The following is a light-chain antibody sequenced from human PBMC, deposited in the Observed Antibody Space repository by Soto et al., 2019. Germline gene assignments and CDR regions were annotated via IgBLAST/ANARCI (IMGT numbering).Light chain of an antibody. CDR3: QQYNPGT. CDR1: QSISRG. V-gene: IGKV1-5*01. CDR2: EAS. J-gene: IGKJ1*01. Sequence: DIQMTQSPPTLSASVGDRVTITCRASQSISRGLAWHQQKAEEAPKLLIYEASTLVSGVPSRFSGSGSGTEFTLTVSSLQPDDFATYYCQQYNPGTFGQGTKVEIK.